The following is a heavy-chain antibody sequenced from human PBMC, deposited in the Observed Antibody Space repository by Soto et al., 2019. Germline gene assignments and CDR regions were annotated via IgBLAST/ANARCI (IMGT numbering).Heavy chain of an antibody. D-gene: IGHD3-3*01. Sequence: SETLSFTCTVSGGSISSGDYSWSWVRQSPGKGLEWIGHIYNSGITYYNPSLKSRVVISIDTSRNQFSLRLNSLTAADRAVYFCARGVTVFGLVSRFWFDPWGQGTVVTVS. V-gene: IGHV4-30-4*01. CDR2: IYNSGIT. J-gene: IGHJ5*02. CDR1: GGSISSGDYS. CDR3: ARGVTVFGLVSRFWFDP.